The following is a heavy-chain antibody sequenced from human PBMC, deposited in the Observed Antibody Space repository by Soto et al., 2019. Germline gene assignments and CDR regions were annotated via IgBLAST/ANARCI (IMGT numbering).Heavy chain of an antibody. D-gene: IGHD5-18*01. Sequence: QVQLVESGGGVVQPGRSLRLSCAASGFTFSSYGMHWVRQAPGKGLEWMAVISYDGSNKYYADSAKGRFTISRDNSKNTLHLRMNSLRAEDTALYYCAKSGRAYTYTVMAQGYYGMDVWGQGTTVTVSS. V-gene: IGHV3-30*18. CDR3: AKSGRAYTYTVMAQGYYGMDV. J-gene: IGHJ6*02. CDR1: GFTFSSYG. CDR2: ISYDGSNK.